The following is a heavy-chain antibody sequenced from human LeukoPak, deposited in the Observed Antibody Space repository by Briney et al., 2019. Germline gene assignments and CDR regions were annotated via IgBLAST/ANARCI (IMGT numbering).Heavy chain of an antibody. CDR1: GFTFDDYA. D-gene: IGHD6-13*01. CDR3: AKGHSSSPTPRH. Sequence: PGRSLRLSCAASGFTFDDYAMHWVRQAPGKGLEWVSGISWNSGSIGYADSVKGRFTISRDNAKNSLYLQMNSLRAEDTALYYCAKGHSSSPTPRHWGQGTLVTVSS. CDR2: ISWNSGSI. J-gene: IGHJ1*01. V-gene: IGHV3-9*01.